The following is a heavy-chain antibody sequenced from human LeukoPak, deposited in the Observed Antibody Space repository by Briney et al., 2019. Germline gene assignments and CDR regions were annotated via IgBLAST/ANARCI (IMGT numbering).Heavy chain of an antibody. J-gene: IGHJ3*02. Sequence: GASVKLSCKASGYTFTSYGISWVRQAPGQGLEWMGWISGYNGNTKNAQKLQGRVTMTTDTSTSTAYMELRSLRYDDTAVYYCARGAITYDAFDIWGQGKTVTVSS. CDR1: GYTFTSYG. CDR3: ARGAITYDAFDI. D-gene: IGHD3-10*01. CDR2: ISGYNGNT. V-gene: IGHV1-18*01.